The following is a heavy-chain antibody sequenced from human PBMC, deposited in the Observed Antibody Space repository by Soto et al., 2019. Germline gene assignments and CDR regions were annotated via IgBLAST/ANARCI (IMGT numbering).Heavy chain of an antibody. Sequence: QITLKESGPTLVKPTQTLTVTCSFCGFSLSTTGVGVCWIRQSPGQPMEWLAIIYWDTDKRYSPSLKSRVTITKDTSKNQVVLTVTNMDPVDTGTYYCARSLWFGELHWGQGDLVTV. J-gene: IGHJ4*02. CDR2: IYWDTDK. D-gene: IGHD3-10*01. V-gene: IGHV2-5*02. CDR3: ARSLWFGELH. CDR1: GFSLSTTGVG.